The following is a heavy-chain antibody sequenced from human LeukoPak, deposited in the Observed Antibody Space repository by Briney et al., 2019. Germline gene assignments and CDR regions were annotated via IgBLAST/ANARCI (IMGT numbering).Heavy chain of an antibody. D-gene: IGHD2-2*01. J-gene: IGHJ4*02. CDR3: ARAVGAVPAARHFDY. CDR2: ISGSGGSA. V-gene: IGHV3-23*01. CDR1: GFTFSRFA. Sequence: GGSLRLSCAVSGFTFSRFAMNWVRQAPGQGLEWISIISGSGGSAYYADSVKGRFIISRDNFKNTVNLEMSSLRAEDTAVYYCARAVGAVPAARHFDYWGQGTLVTVSS.